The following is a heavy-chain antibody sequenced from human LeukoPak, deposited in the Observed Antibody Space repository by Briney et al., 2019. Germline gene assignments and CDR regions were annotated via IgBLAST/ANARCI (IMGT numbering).Heavy chain of an antibody. CDR2: IYYSGST. CDR3: ARDRYYYDTSGYPNWFDP. J-gene: IGHJ5*02. Sequence: SPSETLSLTCTVSGGSISSSSYYWGWIRQPPGKGLEWIGSIYYSGSTYYNPSLKSRVTISVDTSKNQFSLKLSSVTAADTAVYYCARDRYYYDTSGYPNWFDPWGQGTLVTVSS. V-gene: IGHV4-39*07. CDR1: GGSISSSSYY. D-gene: IGHD3-22*01.